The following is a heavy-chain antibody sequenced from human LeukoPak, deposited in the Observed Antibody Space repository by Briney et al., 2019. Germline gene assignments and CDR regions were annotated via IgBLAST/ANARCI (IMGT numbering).Heavy chain of an antibody. CDR2: ISGSGDST. CDR3: ARKIEGGVTGSDY. D-gene: IGHD1-26*01. Sequence: PGGSLRLSCAASGFTFSYYAMRWVCQAPGKGLEWVSAISGSGDSTYYADSVKGRFTISRDSSKNTLYLQMNNLRAEDTAVYYCARKIEGGVTGSDYWGQGTLVTVSS. J-gene: IGHJ4*02. V-gene: IGHV3-23*01. CDR1: GFTFSYYA.